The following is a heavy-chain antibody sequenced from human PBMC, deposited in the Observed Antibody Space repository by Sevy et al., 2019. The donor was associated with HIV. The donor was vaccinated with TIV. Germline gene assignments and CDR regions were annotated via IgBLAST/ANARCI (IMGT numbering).Heavy chain of an antibody. J-gene: IGHJ4*02. D-gene: IGHD3-10*01. CDR3: ARDGGGDYFDY. V-gene: IGHV3-30*04. Sequence: GGSLRLSCEASGFSFRRYAMHWVRQAPGKGLEWLTVISYDGRNEYYVDSVKGGITISRDNTKNTLYLQMNSLRPEDTAIYCCARDGGGDYFDYWGQGTLVTVSS. CDR1: GFSFRRYA. CDR2: ISYDGRNE.